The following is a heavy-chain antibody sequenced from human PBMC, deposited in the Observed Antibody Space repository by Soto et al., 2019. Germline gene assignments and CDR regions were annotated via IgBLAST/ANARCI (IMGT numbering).Heavy chain of an antibody. D-gene: IGHD1-26*01. J-gene: IGHJ5*02. CDR1: GGSISSGGYY. Sequence: PSETLSLTCTVSGGSISSGGYYWSWIRQHPGKGLEWIGYIYYSGSTYYNPSLKSRVTISVDTSKNQFSLKLSSVTAADTAVYYCARVASKGSWLDPWGQGTLVTVS. V-gene: IGHV4-31*03. CDR3: ARVASKGSWLDP. CDR2: IYYSGST.